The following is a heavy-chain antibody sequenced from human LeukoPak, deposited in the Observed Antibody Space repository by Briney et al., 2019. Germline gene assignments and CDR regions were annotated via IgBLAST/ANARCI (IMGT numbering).Heavy chain of an antibody. J-gene: IGHJ4*02. CDR3: ARGVDYYGSGSYYEPTPLSDY. Sequence: GGSLRLSCAASGFTFSSYSINWVRQAPGKGLEWVSSISSSSSYIYYADSVKGRFTISRDNAKNSLYLQMNSLRAEDTAVYYCARGVDYYGSGSYYEPTPLSDYWGQGTLVTVSS. D-gene: IGHD3-10*01. V-gene: IGHV3-21*01. CDR2: ISSSSSYI. CDR1: GFTFSSYS.